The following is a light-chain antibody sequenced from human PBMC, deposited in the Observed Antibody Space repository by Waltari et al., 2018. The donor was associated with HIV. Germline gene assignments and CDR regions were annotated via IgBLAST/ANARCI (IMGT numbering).Light chain of an antibody. V-gene: IGLV1-44*01. CDR1: RSNIGDNT. Sequence: QSVLTQPPSASGTPGQRVTISCSGGRSNIGDNTVYWYQHLPGTAPKLLIYKSDQRPSGVPDRFSGSKSDTSASLAISGLQSEDEADYYCATWDDSLNGRVFGGGTKLTVL. CDR3: ATWDDSLNGRV. CDR2: KSD. J-gene: IGLJ3*02.